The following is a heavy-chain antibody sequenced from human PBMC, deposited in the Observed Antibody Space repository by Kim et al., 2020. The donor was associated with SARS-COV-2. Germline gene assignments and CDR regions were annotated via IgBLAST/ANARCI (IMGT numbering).Heavy chain of an antibody. CDR1: GGSTSGFS. CDR2: ISYSGRT. CDR3: ARHPRYSTATWRRYYYMDV. Sequence: SETLSLTCTVSGGSTSGFSWSWIRQSPGKGLEWIGYISYSGRTNYNSSLQSRVTISVDTSKNQVSLKLSSVTAADTAVYYCARHPRYSTATWRRYYYMDVRGRGTAVTVSS. J-gene: IGHJ6*03. V-gene: IGHV4-59*08. D-gene: IGHD6-13*01.